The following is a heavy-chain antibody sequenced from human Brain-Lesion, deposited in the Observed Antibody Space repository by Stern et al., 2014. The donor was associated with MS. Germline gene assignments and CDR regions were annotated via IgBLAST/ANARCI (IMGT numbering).Heavy chain of an antibody. CDR1: GYIFTGYY. Sequence: QVQLGQSGAEVKKPGASVKASCKTSGYIFTGYYIHWVRQAPGQGLEWMAWINPKTGGPKYAQKFQGRVTMSRDTSISTAYVELSSLTSDDTAVYYCARDQRGITIFGVVTDYYYLGMDVWGQGTTVTVSS. D-gene: IGHD3-3*01. CDR3: ARDQRGITIFGVVTDYYYLGMDV. CDR2: INPKTGGP. V-gene: IGHV1-2*02. J-gene: IGHJ6*02.